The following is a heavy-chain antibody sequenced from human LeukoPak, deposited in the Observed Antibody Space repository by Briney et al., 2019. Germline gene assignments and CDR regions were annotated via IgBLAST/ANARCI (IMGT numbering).Heavy chain of an antibody. J-gene: IGHJ4*02. D-gene: IGHD6-19*01. V-gene: IGHV3-23*01. Sequence: PGGSLRLSCAASGFTFSSYAMSWVRQAPGKGLEWVSSISGSSTYYADSVKGRFTISKDTSKNTLYLQMNSLRAEDTAVYYCAKEEWLGKMNYFDHWGQGTLVTVSS. CDR3: AKEEWLGKMNYFDH. CDR1: GFTFSSYA. CDR2: ISGSST.